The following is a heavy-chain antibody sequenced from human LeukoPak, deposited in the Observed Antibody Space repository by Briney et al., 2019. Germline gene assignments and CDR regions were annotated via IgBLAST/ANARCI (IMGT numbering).Heavy chain of an antibody. CDR3: ARRGAARPRTKTKDAFDI. D-gene: IGHD6-6*01. J-gene: IGHJ3*02. CDR2: MNPNSGNT. Sequence: ASVKVSCKASGYTFTSYDINWVRQATGQGLEWMGWMNPNSGNTGYAQKFQGRVTMTRNTSISTAYMELSSLRSEDTAVYYCARRGAARPRTKTKDAFDIWGQGTMVTVSS. CDR1: GYTFTSYD. V-gene: IGHV1-8*01.